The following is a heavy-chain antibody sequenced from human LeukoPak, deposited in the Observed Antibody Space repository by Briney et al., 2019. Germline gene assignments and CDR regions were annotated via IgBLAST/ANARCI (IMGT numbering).Heavy chain of an antibody. J-gene: IGHJ4*02. CDR1: GDSVSSDSAA. CDR2: TYYRSKWYN. V-gene: IGHV6-1*01. Sequence: SQTLSLTCAISGDSVSSDSAAWSWIRRSPSRGLEWLGRTYYRSKWYNEYAIFVKSRITINPDTSKNQFSLQLNSVTPEDTAVYYCARGVHSYYFDYWGQGTLVTVSS. CDR3: ARGVHSYYFDY. D-gene: IGHD2-15*01.